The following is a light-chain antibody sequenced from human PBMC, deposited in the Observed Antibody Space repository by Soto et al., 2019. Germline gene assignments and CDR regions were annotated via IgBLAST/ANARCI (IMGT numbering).Light chain of an antibody. CDR2: AAS. J-gene: IGKJ4*01. CDR1: QDISNW. CDR3: LQHNSYPRA. V-gene: IGKV1-17*03. Sequence: DIQMTQSPSSVSASVGDRVTISCRASQDISNWLAWYQQRPGKAPNRLIYAASRLQSGVSSRFSGSGSGTEFTLTISSLQPEDFATYYCLQHNSYPRAFGAGTRVEIK.